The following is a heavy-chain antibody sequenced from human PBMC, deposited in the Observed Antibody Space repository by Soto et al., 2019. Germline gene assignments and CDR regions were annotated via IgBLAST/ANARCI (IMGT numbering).Heavy chain of an antibody. J-gene: IGHJ4*02. CDR1: GFKFDSYA. D-gene: IGHD3-10*01. CDR2: LSGTGDST. Sequence: EVQLLESGGALVQPGGSLRLSCAASGFKFDSYAMSWVRQAPGKGLEWVSALSGTGDSTDYADSVKGRFTISRDDSKTTLYLQMSSLRAEDTAVYYCAKDNGYYGSGTFFHWGQGTLVTVSS. CDR3: AKDNGYYGSGTFFH. V-gene: IGHV3-23*01.